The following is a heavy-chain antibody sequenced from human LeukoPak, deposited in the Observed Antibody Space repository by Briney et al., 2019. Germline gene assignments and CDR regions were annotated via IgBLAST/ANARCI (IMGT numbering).Heavy chain of an antibody. CDR3: AMTFGVVVVAATYY. Sequence: ASVKVSCKASGYTFSTYGISWVRQAPGQGLEWMGWISAHNGNTNYEQKLQGRVTMTTDTSTSTAYMELRSLRSDDTAVYYCAMTFGVVVVAATYYWGQGTLVTVSS. CDR1: GYTFSTYG. CDR2: ISAHNGNT. D-gene: IGHD2-15*01. V-gene: IGHV1-18*01. J-gene: IGHJ4*02.